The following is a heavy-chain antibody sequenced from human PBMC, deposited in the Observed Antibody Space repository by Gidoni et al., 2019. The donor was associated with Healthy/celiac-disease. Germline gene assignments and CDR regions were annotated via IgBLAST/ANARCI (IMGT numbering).Heavy chain of an antibody. CDR2: IVVGSGNT. CDR1: GFTFTSSA. D-gene: IGHD3-3*01. J-gene: IGHJ6*02. CDR3: AADDFWSGYHWRGMDV. V-gene: IGHV1-58*01. Sequence: QMQLVQSGPEVKKPGTSVKVSCKASGFTFTSSAVQWVRQARGQRLEWIGWIVVGSGNTNYAQKFQERVTITRDMSTSTAYMELSSLRSEDTAVYYCAADDFWSGYHWRGMDVWGQGTTVTVSS.